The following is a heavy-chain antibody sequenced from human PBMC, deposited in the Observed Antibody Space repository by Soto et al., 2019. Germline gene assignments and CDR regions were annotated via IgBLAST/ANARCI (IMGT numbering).Heavy chain of an antibody. V-gene: IGHV4-59*08. Sequence: PSETLSLTCTVSGGSISSYYWSWIRQPPGKGLEWIGYIYYSGSTNYNPSLKSRVTISVDTSKNQFSLKLSSVTAADTAVYYCASPRRDSSGFDALDIWGQGTMVTVSS. CDR2: IYYSGST. D-gene: IGHD3-22*01. CDR1: GGSISSYY. J-gene: IGHJ3*02. CDR3: ASPRRDSSGFDALDI.